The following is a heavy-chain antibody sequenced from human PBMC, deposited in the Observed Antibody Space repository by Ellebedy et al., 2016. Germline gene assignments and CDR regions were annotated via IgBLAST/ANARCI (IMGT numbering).Heavy chain of an antibody. CDR3: ARALTGTSFDY. CDR2: IGGGGSDT. D-gene: IGHD1-20*01. J-gene: IGHJ4*02. V-gene: IGHV3-23*01. CDR1: GFTFSDYA. Sequence: GGSLRLSCAASGFTFSDYAMSWVRQAPGKGLEWVSGIGGGGSDTYYADSVRGRFTISRDNAKGSLYLQMNSLRAEDTAIYYCARALTGTSFDYWGQGILVTVSS.